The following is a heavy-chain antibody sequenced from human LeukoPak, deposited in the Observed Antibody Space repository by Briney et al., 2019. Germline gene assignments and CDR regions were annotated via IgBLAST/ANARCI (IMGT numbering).Heavy chain of an antibody. Sequence: SETLSLTCTVSGGSISSSSYYWGWIRQPPGKGLEWIGSIYYSGSTYYNPSLKSRVTISVDTSKNQFSLKLSSVTAADTAVYYCARDHDSLNYWGQGTLVTVSS. J-gene: IGHJ4*02. CDR1: GGSISSSSYY. CDR3: ARDHDSLNY. CDR2: IYYSGST. V-gene: IGHV4-39*07. D-gene: IGHD3-22*01.